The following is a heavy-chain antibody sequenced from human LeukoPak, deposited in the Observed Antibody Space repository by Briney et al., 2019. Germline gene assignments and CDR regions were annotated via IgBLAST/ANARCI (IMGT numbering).Heavy chain of an antibody. J-gene: IGHJ4*02. D-gene: IGHD6-19*01. V-gene: IGHV4-59*08. CDR2: TSYSGST. CDR3: ARLGRQSTGWYFDY. CDR1: WDSISSNY. Sequence: SETLSLTCTVSWDSISSNYWSGVRQPPGRELEGLGSTSYSGSTNYNPPLKSRVTISFDTSNIQFSLKLTSVTDGDTAMYYCARLGRQSTGWYFDYWGQGTLVTVSS.